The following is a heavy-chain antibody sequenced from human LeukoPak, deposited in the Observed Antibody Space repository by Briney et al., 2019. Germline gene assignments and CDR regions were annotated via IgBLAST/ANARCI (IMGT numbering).Heavy chain of an antibody. CDR3: ARDKYDILTGYEYFDY. D-gene: IGHD3-9*01. J-gene: IGHJ4*02. CDR1: GGSISSYY. V-gene: IGHV4-4*07. Sequence: PSGTLSLTCTVSGGSISSYYWSWIRQPAGKGLEWIGRIYTSGSTNYNPSLKSRVTMSVDTSKNQFSLKLSSVTAADTAVYYCARDKYDILTGYEYFDYWGQGTLVTVSS. CDR2: IYTSGST.